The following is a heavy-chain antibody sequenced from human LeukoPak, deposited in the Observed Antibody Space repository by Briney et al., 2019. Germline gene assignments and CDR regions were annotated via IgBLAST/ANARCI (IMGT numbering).Heavy chain of an antibody. D-gene: IGHD3-22*01. CDR3: ARAPYYHESNGYYQI. J-gene: IGHJ3*02. V-gene: IGHV3-21*01. CDR1: GFTFSSYS. CDR2: ISSSSSYI. Sequence: PGRSLRLSCAASGFTFSSYSMNWVRQAPGKGLEWVSSISSSSSYIYYADSVKGRFTISRDNAKNSLYLQMNSLRAEDTAVYYCARAPYYHESNGYYQIWGQGTMVTVSS.